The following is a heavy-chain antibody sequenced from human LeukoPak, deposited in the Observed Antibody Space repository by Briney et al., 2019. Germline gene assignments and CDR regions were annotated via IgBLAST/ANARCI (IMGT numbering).Heavy chain of an antibody. V-gene: IGHV4-38-2*02. CDR2: IYSSGNT. Sequence: PSETLSLTCTVSGYSISSGYYWGWIRQPPGKGLEWIGNIYSSGNTYYNASLKSRVTICIDTSKNQFSLKLNSVTAADTAVYYCAKSNGYGLVDIWGQGTMVTVSS. J-gene: IGHJ3*02. D-gene: IGHD3-10*01. CDR1: GYSISSGYY. CDR3: AKSNGYGLVDI.